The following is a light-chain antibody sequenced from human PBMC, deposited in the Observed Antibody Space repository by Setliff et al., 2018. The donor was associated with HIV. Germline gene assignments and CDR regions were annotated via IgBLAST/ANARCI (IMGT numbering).Light chain of an antibody. Sequence: QSVLTQPPSASGTPGQRVTISCSGSSSNIGSNTVIWYQQLPGTAPKLLIYKNDQRPSGVPDRFSGSKSGTSASLAISGLQSGDEADYYCAAWDDSLHGSYVFGAGTKVTVL. V-gene: IGLV1-44*01. J-gene: IGLJ1*01. CDR2: KND. CDR3: AAWDDSLHGSYV. CDR1: SSNIGSNT.